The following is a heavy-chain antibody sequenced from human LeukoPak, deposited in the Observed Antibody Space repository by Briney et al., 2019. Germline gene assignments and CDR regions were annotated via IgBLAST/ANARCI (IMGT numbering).Heavy chain of an antibody. CDR2: ISSSSSYI. Sequence: PGGSLRLSCAASGFTFSSYSLNWVRQAPGEGVEWVSSISSSSSYIYYADSVKGRFTISRDNAKNSLYLQMNSLRAEDTAVYYCARGKTMVVIPDAFDIWGQGTMVTVSS. CDR1: GFTFSSYS. V-gene: IGHV3-21*01. D-gene: IGHD4-23*01. CDR3: ARGKTMVVIPDAFDI. J-gene: IGHJ3*02.